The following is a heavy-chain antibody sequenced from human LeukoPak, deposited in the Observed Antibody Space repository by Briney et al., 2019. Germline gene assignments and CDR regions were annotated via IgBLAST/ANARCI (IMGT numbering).Heavy chain of an antibody. CDR2: ITSSSTYI. V-gene: IGHV3-21*01. J-gene: IGHJ4*02. CDR3: AKGASRFDY. D-gene: IGHD6-6*01. CDR1: GFTFSSYN. Sequence: PGGSLRLSCVASGFTFSSYNMNWVRQAPGKGLEWVSSITSSSTYIYYADSVRGRFTISRDNAKNSLYLQMNSLRAEDTAVYFCAKGASRFDYWGPGTLVTVSS.